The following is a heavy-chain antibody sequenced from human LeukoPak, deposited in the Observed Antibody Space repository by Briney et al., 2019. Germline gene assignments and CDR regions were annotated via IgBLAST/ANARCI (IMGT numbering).Heavy chain of an antibody. Sequence: SETLSLTCTVSGGSISSYYWSWIRQPPGKGLEWIGYIYYSGSTNYNPSLKSRATISVDTSKNQFSLKLSSVTAADTAVYYCASSGYYTFWFDPWGQGTLVTVSS. CDR3: ASSGYYTFWFDP. V-gene: IGHV4-59*01. D-gene: IGHD3-3*01. J-gene: IGHJ5*02. CDR2: IYYSGST. CDR1: GGSISSYY.